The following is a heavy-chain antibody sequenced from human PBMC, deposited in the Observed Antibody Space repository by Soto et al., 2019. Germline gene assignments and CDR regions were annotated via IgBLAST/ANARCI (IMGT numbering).Heavy chain of an antibody. CDR1: GGSISSYY. V-gene: IGHV4-59*01. CDR2: IDYSGST. D-gene: IGHD3-16*02. Sequence: QVQLQESGPGLVKPSETLSLTCTASGGSISSYYWSWIRQPPGKGLEWIGYIDYSGSTNYTPSLKSRVTISVDTSKNQFSLKLSSVTAADTAVYYCARSLRQYYYYYGMDVWGKGTTVTVSS. J-gene: IGHJ6*04. CDR3: ARSLRQYYYYYGMDV.